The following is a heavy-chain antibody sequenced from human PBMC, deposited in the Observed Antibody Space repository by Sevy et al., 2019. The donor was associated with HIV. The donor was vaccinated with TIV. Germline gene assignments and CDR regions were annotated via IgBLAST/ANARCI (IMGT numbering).Heavy chain of an antibody. V-gene: IGHV3-11*04. CDR1: GFTFSDYY. Sequence: GGSLRLSCAASGFTFSDYYMSWIRQAPGKGLEWVSYISSSGSTIYYAGSVEGRVTISRDNAHNSLYLQMNSLRVEDTAVYYCARNERTRANWFDPWGQGTLVTVSS. CDR3: ARNERTRANWFDP. J-gene: IGHJ5*02. CDR2: ISSSGSTI.